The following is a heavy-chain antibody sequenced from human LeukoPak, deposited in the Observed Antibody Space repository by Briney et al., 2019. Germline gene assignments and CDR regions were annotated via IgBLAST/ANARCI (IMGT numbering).Heavy chain of an antibody. Sequence: GGSLRLSCAASGFTFSSYEMNWVRQAPGKGLEWASYISSSGSTIYYADSVKGRFTISRDNAKNSLYLQMNSLRAEDTAVYYCAVGDSSSSVDAFDIWGQGTMVTVSS. J-gene: IGHJ3*02. CDR1: GFTFSSYE. CDR2: ISSSGSTI. V-gene: IGHV3-48*03. D-gene: IGHD6-6*01. CDR3: AVGDSSSSVDAFDI.